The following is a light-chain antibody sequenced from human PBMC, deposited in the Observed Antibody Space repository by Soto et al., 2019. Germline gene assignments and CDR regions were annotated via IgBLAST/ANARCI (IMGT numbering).Light chain of an antibody. J-gene: IGLJ1*01. Sequence: QSGLTQPASVSGSPGQSITISCTGTSSDVGGYNYVSWYQQHPGKAPKLMIYEVANRPSGVSNRFSGSRSGNTASLTISGLQAEDEADYYFSSFAGSTPHVFGTGTKLTV. V-gene: IGLV2-14*01. CDR1: SSDVGGYNY. CDR2: EVA. CDR3: SSFAGSTPHV.